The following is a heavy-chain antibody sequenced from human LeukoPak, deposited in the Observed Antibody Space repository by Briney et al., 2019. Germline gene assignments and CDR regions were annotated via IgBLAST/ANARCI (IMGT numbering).Heavy chain of an antibody. CDR3: ARVSLWFGELLSGYYYYYGMDV. CDR2: IYHSGST. V-gene: IGHV4-30-2*01. Sequence: SETLSLTCAVSGGSISSGGYSWSWIRQPPGKGLEWIGYIYHSGSTYYNPSLKSRVTISVDTSKNQFSLKLSSVTAADTAVYYCARVSLWFGELLSGYYYYYGMDVWGQGTTVTVSS. CDR1: GGSISSGGYS. J-gene: IGHJ6*02. D-gene: IGHD3-10*01.